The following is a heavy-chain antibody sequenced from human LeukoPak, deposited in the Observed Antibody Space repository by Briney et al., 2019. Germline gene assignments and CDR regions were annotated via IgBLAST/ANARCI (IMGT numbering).Heavy chain of an antibody. Sequence: SETLSLTCTVSGDSVSSGDYYWSWIRQPAGKGLEWIGRISSSGSTNYNPSLKNRVTISVDTSKNQFSLKLSSVTAADTAVYFCARGPYSYDSSGAFDIWDQGTMVTVSS. CDR2: ISSSGST. V-gene: IGHV4-61*02. D-gene: IGHD3-22*01. CDR1: GDSVSSGDYY. J-gene: IGHJ3*02. CDR3: ARGPYSYDSSGAFDI.